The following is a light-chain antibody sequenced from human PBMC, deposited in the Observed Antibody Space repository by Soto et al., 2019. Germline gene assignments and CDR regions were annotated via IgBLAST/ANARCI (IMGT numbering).Light chain of an antibody. CDR2: DAS. CDR1: QSITSR. V-gene: IGKV1-5*01. Sequence: DIQMTQSPSTLSGSVGDRVTITFWASQSITSRLAWYQQKPGKAPKFLIYDASTLESGVPSRFSGSGYGTEFTLTISSLQPDDFATYYCQHYNTYPWTFGQGTKVDI. CDR3: QHYNTYPWT. J-gene: IGKJ1*01.